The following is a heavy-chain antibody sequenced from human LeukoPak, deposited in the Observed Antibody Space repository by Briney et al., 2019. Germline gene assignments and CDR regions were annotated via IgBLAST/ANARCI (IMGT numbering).Heavy chain of an antibody. D-gene: IGHD3-10*01. CDR3: ARLSRGN. V-gene: IGHV4-34*01. Sequence: SETLSLTCVVYGGSFSGYYWSWIRQPPGKGLEWIGEINHSGSTNYNPSLKSRVTISVDASKNQFSLKLSSVTAADTAVYYCARLSRGNWGQGTLVTVSS. CDR2: INHSGST. J-gene: IGHJ4*02. CDR1: GGSFSGYY.